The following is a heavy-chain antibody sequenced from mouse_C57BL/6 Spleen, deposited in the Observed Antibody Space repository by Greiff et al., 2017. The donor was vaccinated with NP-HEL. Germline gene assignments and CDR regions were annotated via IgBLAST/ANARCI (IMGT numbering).Heavy chain of an antibody. J-gene: IGHJ1*03. Sequence: EVQLQQSGPELVKPGASVKIPCKASGYTFTDYNMDWVKQSHGKSLEWIGDINPNNGGTIYNQKFKGKATLTVDKSSSTAYMELRSLTSEDTAVYYCARNREHWDGGYFDVWGTGTTVTVSS. CDR2: INPNNGGT. V-gene: IGHV1-18*01. D-gene: IGHD4-1*01. CDR3: ARNREHWDGGYFDV. CDR1: GYTFTDYN.